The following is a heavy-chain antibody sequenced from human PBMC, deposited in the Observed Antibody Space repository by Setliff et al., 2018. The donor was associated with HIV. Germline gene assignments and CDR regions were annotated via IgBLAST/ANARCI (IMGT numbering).Heavy chain of an antibody. D-gene: IGHD2-8*02. CDR1: GVSISGHF. Sequence: PSETLSLTCFVSGVSISGHFWGWIRQPPGKGLGWIGYIYTSGTTEYNPSLDSRVTISVDTSRDQSSLNLRSVTAADTALYFCARLIHTGLLYFDYWGLGMLVTVS. V-gene: IGHV4-4*09. J-gene: IGHJ4*02. CDR3: ARLIHTGLLYFDY. CDR2: IYTSGTT.